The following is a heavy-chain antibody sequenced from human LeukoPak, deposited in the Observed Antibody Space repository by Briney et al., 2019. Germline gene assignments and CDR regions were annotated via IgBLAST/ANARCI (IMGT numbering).Heavy chain of an antibody. Sequence: PSETLSLTCTVSGGSIRSSHWSWIRQPPGKGLEFIGYIYYSGTSNYNPSLKSRVTMSVDTSNNQLSLKLNSVTAADTAVYYCAKAAGYSTIYWFDPWGQGTLVTVSS. D-gene: IGHD6-13*01. V-gene: IGHV4-59*01. CDR1: GGSIRSSH. J-gene: IGHJ5*02. CDR3: AKAAGYSTIYWFDP. CDR2: IYYSGTS.